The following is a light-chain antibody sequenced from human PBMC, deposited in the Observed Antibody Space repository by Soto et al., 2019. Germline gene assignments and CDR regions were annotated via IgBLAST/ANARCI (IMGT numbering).Light chain of an antibody. Sequence: EIVLTQSPGTLSLSPGERATLSCRASQSVSSSYLAWYQQKPGQAPRLLIYGASSRATGIPDRFSGSGSGTDLTLTISRLEPEDFAVYYCQQYGSSPPSCTFGQGTKLEIK. V-gene: IGKV3-20*01. CDR2: GAS. CDR3: QQYGSSPPSCT. CDR1: QSVSSSY. J-gene: IGKJ2*02.